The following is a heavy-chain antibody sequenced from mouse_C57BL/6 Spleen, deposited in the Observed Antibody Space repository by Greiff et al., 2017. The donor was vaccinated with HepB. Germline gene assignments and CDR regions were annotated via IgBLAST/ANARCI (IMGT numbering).Heavy chain of an antibody. Sequence: VQLQQSGAELVKPGASVKISCKASGYAFSSYWMNWVKQRPGKGLEWIGQIYPGDGDTNYNGKFKGKATLTADKSSSTADMQLSSLTTEDSAVYFCARCFGTGGYAMDYWGQGTSVTVSS. J-gene: IGHJ4*01. CDR3: ARCFGTGGYAMDY. CDR1: GYAFSSYW. V-gene: IGHV1-80*01. D-gene: IGHD1-1*02. CDR2: IYPGDGDT.